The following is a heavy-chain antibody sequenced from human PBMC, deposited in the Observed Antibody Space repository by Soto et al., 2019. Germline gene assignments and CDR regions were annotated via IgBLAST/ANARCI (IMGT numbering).Heavy chain of an antibody. CDR1: VGSISSGGYS. V-gene: IGHV4-31*03. CDR3: ASSDSGPEFDY. D-gene: IGHD5-12*01. J-gene: IGHJ4*02. Sequence: QVQRQESGPGLVKPSQTLSLTCTVSVGSISSGGYSWRWIRQHPGKGLEWTGYIYYSGSTYYNPSLKSRVTISVDTSKNQFSLKLSSVTAADTAVYYCASSDSGPEFDYWGQGTLVTVSS. CDR2: IYYSGST.